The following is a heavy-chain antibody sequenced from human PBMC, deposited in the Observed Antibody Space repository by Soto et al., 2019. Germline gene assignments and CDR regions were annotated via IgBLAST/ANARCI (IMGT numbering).Heavy chain of an antibody. Sequence: QVQLQESGPRLVKPSQTLSLTCNVSGKSISSGVYYMSWIRHHPGKRLVWIGYIYDTKSAYYNPSLQSRVTIPMDPAQQQFAMRLSYVTAADTAVYYCARASSRSTAADYWRQGTLASVS. J-gene: IGHJ4*02. CDR1: GKSISSGVYY. CDR3: ARASSRSTAADY. D-gene: IGHD6-6*01. CDR2: IYDTKSA. V-gene: IGHV4-31*03.